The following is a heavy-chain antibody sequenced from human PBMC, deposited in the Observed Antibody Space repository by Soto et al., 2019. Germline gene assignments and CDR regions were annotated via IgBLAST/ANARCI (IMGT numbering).Heavy chain of an antibody. CDR1: GNTFTNYD. CDR2: MNPNRGDT. J-gene: IGHJ5*02. Sequence: QVQLVQSGAEVKKPGASVKGSCKASGNTFTNYDINWVRQATGQGLEYLGWMNPNRGDTAYVQKFQGRVTMTWDTSRTTAYMELRSLRSEDTAVYFCARGVKYGAYSRWFDPWGQGTLVTVSS. CDR3: ARGVKYGAYSRWFDP. V-gene: IGHV1-8*01. D-gene: IGHD4-17*01.